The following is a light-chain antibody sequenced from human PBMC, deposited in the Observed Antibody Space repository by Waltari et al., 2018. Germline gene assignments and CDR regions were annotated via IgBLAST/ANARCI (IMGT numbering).Light chain of an antibody. CDR1: QGLGSW. CDR2: KAS. CDR3: QQYNSYPWT. J-gene: IGKJ2*02. Sequence: DIQMTQSPSTLSASVGDRVTITCRASQGLGSWLARFQQKPGKAPDLLIYKASNLESGVPSRFSGSGYGREFTLTITSLQAENSATYYCQQYNSYPWTFGQGTKLEIK. V-gene: IGKV1-5*03.